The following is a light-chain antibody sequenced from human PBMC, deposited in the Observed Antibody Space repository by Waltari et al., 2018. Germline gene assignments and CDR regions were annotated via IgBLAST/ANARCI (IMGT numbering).Light chain of an antibody. CDR3: QVWDTSGDQAV. Sequence: SFVLTQPPSVSVAPGQPARIACGCNNTGSYIVHWYPQKAGQAPVLFVFEPSDRPSGIPVRLSGSKSGNTATLTISRVEVGDEADYYCQVWDTSGDQAVFGAGTKLTVL. V-gene: IGLV3-21*02. CDR1: NTGSYI. CDR2: EPS. J-gene: IGLJ2*01.